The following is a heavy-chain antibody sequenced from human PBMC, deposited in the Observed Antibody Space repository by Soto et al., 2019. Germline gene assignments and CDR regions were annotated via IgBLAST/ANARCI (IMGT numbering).Heavy chain of an antibody. CDR2: INPSGTTT. CDR3: AKPQIARHYYYGMEV. Sequence: QVQLVQSGAEVKKPGASVKVSCKASGYTFTSFYMHWVRQAPGQGLEWMGIINPSGTTTDYAQKSQGRVTMTRDTSTSTYDKELSSLTSEETAVYYCAKPQIARHYYYGMEVWGQGTAVTVSS. J-gene: IGHJ6*02. V-gene: IGHV1-46*01. CDR1: GYTFTSFY.